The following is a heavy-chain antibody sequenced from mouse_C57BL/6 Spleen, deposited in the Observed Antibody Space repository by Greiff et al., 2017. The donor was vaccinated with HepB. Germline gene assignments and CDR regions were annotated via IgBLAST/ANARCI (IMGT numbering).Heavy chain of an antibody. Sequence: QVQLKESGAELARPGASVKLSCKASGYTFTSYGISWVKQRTGQGLEWIGEIYPRSGNTYYNEKFKGKATLTADKSSSTAYMELRSLTSEDSAVYFCARGWDGYSFYWYFDVWGTGTTVTVSS. CDR3: ARGWDGYSFYWYFDV. CDR2: IYPRSGNT. J-gene: IGHJ1*03. D-gene: IGHD2-3*01. CDR1: GYTFTSYG. V-gene: IGHV1-81*01.